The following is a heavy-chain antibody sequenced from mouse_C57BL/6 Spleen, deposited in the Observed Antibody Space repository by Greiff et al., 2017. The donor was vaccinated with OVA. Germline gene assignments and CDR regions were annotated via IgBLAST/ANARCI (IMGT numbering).Heavy chain of an antibody. V-gene: IGHV5-6*01. D-gene: IGHD2-4*01. CDR2: ISSGGSYT. CDR3: ARHRRDDYDEGDFDY. Sequence: EVQRVESGGDLVKPGGSLKLSCAASGFTFSSYGMSWVRQTPDKRLEWVATISSGGSYTYYPDSVKGRFTISRDNAKNTLYLQMSSLKSEDTAMYYCARHRRDDYDEGDFDYWGQGTTLTVSS. CDR1: GFTFSSYG. J-gene: IGHJ2*01.